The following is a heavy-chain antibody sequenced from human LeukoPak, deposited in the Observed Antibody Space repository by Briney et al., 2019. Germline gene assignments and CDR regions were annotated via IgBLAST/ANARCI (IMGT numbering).Heavy chain of an antibody. V-gene: IGHV3-21*05. Sequence: GGSLRLSCAASGFTFSSYEMNWVRQAPGKGLEWVSYISSSSSYIYYADSVKGRFTISRDNAKNSLYLQMNSLRAEDTAVYYCARVYCSGGSCYSFDYWGQGTLVTVSS. D-gene: IGHD2-15*01. CDR3: ARVYCSGGSCYSFDY. CDR2: ISSSSSYI. CDR1: GFTFSSYE. J-gene: IGHJ4*02.